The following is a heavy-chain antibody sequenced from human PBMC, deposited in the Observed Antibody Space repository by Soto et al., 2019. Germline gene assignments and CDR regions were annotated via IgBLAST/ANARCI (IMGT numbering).Heavy chain of an antibody. CDR2: INHSGST. D-gene: IGHD3-10*01. CDR3: AREGGITMVRGVIPPDY. V-gene: IGHV4-34*01. Sequence: QVQLQQWGAGLLKPSETLSLTCAVYGGSFSGYYWSWIRQPPGKGLEWIGEINHSGSTNYNPSLKSRVTISEDTSKNQFSLKLSSVTAADTAVYYCAREGGITMVRGVIPPDYWGQGTLVTVSS. J-gene: IGHJ4*02. CDR1: GGSFSGYY.